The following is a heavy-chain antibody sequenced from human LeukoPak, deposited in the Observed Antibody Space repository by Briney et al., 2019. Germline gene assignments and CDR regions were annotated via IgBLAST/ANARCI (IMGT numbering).Heavy chain of an antibody. D-gene: IGHD2-21*02. CDR3: LAYCGGDCGY. Sequence: ASVKVSCKVSGYTLTELSMHWVRQAPGKGLEWMGGFDPEDGETIYAQKFQGRVTMTEDTSTDTAYMELSSLRSEDTALYYCLAYCGGDCGYWGQGTLVTVSS. J-gene: IGHJ4*02. V-gene: IGHV1-24*01. CDR2: FDPEDGET. CDR1: GYTLTELS.